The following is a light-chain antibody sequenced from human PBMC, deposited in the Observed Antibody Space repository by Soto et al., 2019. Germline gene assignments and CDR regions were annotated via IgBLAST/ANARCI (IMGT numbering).Light chain of an antibody. CDR3: SSYTSSSTLV. V-gene: IGLV2-14*01. J-gene: IGLJ1*01. CDR2: EVS. Sequence: QSVLTQPASVSGSPGQSITISCTGTSSDVGSYIYVSWYQQHPGKAPKLMIYEVSYRPSGVSNRFSGSKSGNTASLTISGLQAEDEADYYCSSYTSSSTLVFGTGTKVTVL. CDR1: SSDVGSYIY.